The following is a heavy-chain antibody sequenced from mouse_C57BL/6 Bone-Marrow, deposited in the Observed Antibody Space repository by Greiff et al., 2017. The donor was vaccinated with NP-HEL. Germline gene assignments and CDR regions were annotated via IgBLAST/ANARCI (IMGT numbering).Heavy chain of an antibody. Sequence: EVQLQQSGPELVKPGDSVKISCKASGYSFTGYFMNWVMQSHGKSLEWIGRINPYNGDTFYNQKFKGKATLTVDKSYSTAHMELRSLTSEDSAVYYCARMHYSNRWDAMDYWGQGTSVTVSS. D-gene: IGHD2-5*01. CDR3: ARMHYSNRWDAMDY. V-gene: IGHV1-20*01. CDR1: GYSFTGYF. J-gene: IGHJ4*01. CDR2: INPYNGDT.